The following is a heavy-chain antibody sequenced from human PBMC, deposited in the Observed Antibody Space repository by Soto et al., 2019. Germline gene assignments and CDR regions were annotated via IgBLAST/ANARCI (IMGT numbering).Heavy chain of an antibody. J-gene: IGHJ4*02. CDR2: IKQDGSEK. CDR1: GFTFSSYW. V-gene: IGHV3-7*04. Sequence: EVLLVESGGGLVQPGGSLRLSCAASGFTFSSYWMTWVRQAPGKGLEWVANIKQDGSEKYYVDSVKGRFTISRDNAKISLYLQMNGLRAEDTAVYYCAGDRVASGVWGQGTRVTVSS. CDR3: AGDRVASGV. D-gene: IGHD2-15*01.